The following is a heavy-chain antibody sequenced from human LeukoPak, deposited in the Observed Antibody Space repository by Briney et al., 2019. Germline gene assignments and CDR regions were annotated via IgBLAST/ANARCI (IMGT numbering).Heavy chain of an antibody. CDR3: ARLQCARGTCYSPFDY. D-gene: IGHD2-15*01. V-gene: IGHV3-11*01. CDR1: GFTFSDNY. CDR2: ISVSSDTL. J-gene: IGHJ4*02. Sequence: GGSLRLSCAASGFTFSDNYMTWVRQAPGKGLEWVSSISVSSDTLYYADSVKGRFTISRDNAKKSLYLHLKTLRAEDTAVYYCARLQCARGTCYSPFDYWGQGTLVTVSS.